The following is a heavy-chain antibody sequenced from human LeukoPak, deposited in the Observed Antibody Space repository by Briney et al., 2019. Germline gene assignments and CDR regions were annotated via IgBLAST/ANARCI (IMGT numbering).Heavy chain of an antibody. Sequence: GGSLRLSCAASGFTFSSYSMNWVRQAPGKGLEWVSYISSSSSTIYYADSVKGRFTISRDNAKNPLYLQMNSLRDEDTAVYYCARVPFGMDVWGQGTTVTVSS. CDR3: ARVPFGMDV. J-gene: IGHJ6*02. CDR1: GFTFSSYS. CDR2: ISSSSSTI. V-gene: IGHV3-48*02.